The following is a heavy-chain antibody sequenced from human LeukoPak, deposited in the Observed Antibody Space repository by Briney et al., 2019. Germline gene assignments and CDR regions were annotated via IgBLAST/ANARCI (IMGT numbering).Heavy chain of an antibody. J-gene: IGHJ4*02. D-gene: IGHD3-22*01. CDR3: ARGGPSILDYDSSGYLGY. CDR1: GGSISSGGYY. CDR2: IYYSGST. V-gene: IGHV4-30-4*08. Sequence: SQTLSLTCTVSGGSISSGGYYWSWIRQPPGKGLEWIGYIYYSGSTYYNPSLKSRVTISVDTSKNQFSLKLSSVTAADTAVYYCARGGPSILDYDSSGYLGYWGQGTLVTVSS.